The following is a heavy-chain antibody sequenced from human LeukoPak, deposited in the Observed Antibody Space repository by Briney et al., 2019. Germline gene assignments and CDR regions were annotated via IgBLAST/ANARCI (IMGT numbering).Heavy chain of an antibody. CDR1: GGTFSSYA. CDR3: ARDVVRTMVRGFAYYGMDV. Sequence: ASVKVSCKASGGTFSSYAISRVRQAPGQGLEWMGIINPSGGSTSYAQKFQGRVTMTRDTSTSTVYMELSSLRSEDTAVYYCARDVVRTMVRGFAYYGMDVWGQGTTVTVSS. V-gene: IGHV1-46*01. D-gene: IGHD3-10*01. J-gene: IGHJ6*02. CDR2: INPSGGST.